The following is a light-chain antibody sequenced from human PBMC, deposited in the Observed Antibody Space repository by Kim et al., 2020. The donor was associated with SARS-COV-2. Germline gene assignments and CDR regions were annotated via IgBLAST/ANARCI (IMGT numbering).Light chain of an antibody. V-gene: IGLV2-14*04. CDR2: DVS. Sequence: GQSITISCIGTSSDVGAYKYVSWYQQHPGKAPELMIFDVSERPSGISNRFSGSKSGNTASLTISGLQAEDEADYYCSSYARSSSYVFGTGTKVTVL. CDR3: SSYARSSSYV. CDR1: SSDVGAYKY. J-gene: IGLJ1*01.